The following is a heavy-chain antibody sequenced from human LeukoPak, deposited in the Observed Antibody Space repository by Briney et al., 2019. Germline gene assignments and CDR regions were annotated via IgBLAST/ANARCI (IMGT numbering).Heavy chain of an antibody. CDR1: GFTLNSYL. J-gene: IGHJ3*01. D-gene: IGHD1-14*01. CDR2: IKKDGSEE. V-gene: IGHV3-7*01. Sequence: GGSLRLSCASSGFTLNSYLMSWVRQAPGRGLEWVANIKKDGSEENYLDSVKGRFTVSRDNAKNSLYLQMNSLRGEDTAVYYCARSNPNKNALDLWGQGTMVTISS. CDR3: ARSNPNKNALDL.